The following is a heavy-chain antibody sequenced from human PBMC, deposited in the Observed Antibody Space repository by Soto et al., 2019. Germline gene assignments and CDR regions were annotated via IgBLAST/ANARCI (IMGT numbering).Heavy chain of an antibody. CDR3: ARSPNYYYYGMDV. J-gene: IGHJ6*02. CDR2: IYYSGST. Sequence: SETLSLTCTVSGGSISSSSYYWGWIRQPPGKGLEWIGSIYYSGSTYYKPSLKSRVTISVDTSKNQFSLKLSSVTAADTAVYYCARSPNYYYYGMDVWGQGTTVTVSS. V-gene: IGHV4-39*01. D-gene: IGHD2-8*01. CDR1: GGSISSSSYY.